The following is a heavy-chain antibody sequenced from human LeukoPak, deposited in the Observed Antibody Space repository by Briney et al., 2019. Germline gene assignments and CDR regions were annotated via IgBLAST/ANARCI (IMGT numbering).Heavy chain of an antibody. CDR2: ISYSGST. D-gene: IGHD5-18*01. CDR1: GGSISSSSYS. J-gene: IGHJ4*02. V-gene: IGHV4-61*05. CDR3: ARVQDTAMAY. Sequence: PSETLSLTCTVSGGSISSSSYSWGWIRQPPGKGLEWIGYISYSGSTNYNPSLKSRVTISADTSKNQFSLRLSSVTATDTAVYYCARVQDTAMAYWGQGILVTVSS.